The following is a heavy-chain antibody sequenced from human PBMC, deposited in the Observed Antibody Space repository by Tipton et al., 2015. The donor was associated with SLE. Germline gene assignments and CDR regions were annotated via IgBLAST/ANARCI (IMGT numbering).Heavy chain of an antibody. J-gene: IGHJ3*02. V-gene: IGHV3-21*04. D-gene: IGHD3-10*01. Sequence: SLRLSCAASGFTFSSYSMNWVRQAPGKGLEWVSSISSSSSYIYYADSVKGRFTISRDNAKNSLYLQMNSLRAEDTALYYCAKGATYYYDPFDIWGQGTMVTVSS. CDR2: ISSSSSYI. CDR1: GFTFSSYS. CDR3: AKGATYYYDPFDI.